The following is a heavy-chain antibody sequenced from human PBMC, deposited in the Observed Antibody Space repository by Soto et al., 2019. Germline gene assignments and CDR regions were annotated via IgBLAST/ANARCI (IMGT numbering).Heavy chain of an antibody. Sequence: QLQLVQSGPEVKKPGTSVKVSCKASGFSFSSSAIQWVRQTRGQRLEWIGWIVVATGNTNYAQKFQERVTITRDMSTSTAYMELRSLRSEDTALYYCAASGQWLVREIDVWGQGALVTVSS. CDR3: AASGQWLVREIDV. CDR2: IVVATGNT. V-gene: IGHV1-58*02. D-gene: IGHD6-19*01. CDR1: GFSFSSSA. J-gene: IGHJ4*02.